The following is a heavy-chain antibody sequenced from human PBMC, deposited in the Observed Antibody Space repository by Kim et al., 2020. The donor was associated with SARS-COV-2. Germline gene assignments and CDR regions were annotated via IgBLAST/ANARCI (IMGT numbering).Heavy chain of an antibody. CDR3: ARESGHAFDY. CDR2: NT. D-gene: IGHD5-12*01. J-gene: IGHJ4*02. V-gene: IGHV1-3*01. Sequence: NTKYSQKFQGRVTITRDTSASTGYLEGNAVRSEDTAMYYCARESGHAFDYWGQGTLVTVSS.